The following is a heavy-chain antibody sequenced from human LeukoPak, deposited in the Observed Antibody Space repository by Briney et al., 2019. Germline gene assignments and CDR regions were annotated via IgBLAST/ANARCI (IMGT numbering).Heavy chain of an antibody. J-gene: IGHJ4*02. CDR3: ARDHVITIFGVVNSFDY. CDR1: GYTFTSYY. Sequence: ASVKVSCKASGYTFTSYYMHWVRQAPGQGLEWMGIINPSGGSTSYAQKFQGRVTMTRDTSTSTVYMELSSLRSEDTAVYYCARDHVITIFGVVNSFDYWGQGTLVTASS. V-gene: IGHV1-46*03. CDR2: INPSGGST. D-gene: IGHD3-3*01.